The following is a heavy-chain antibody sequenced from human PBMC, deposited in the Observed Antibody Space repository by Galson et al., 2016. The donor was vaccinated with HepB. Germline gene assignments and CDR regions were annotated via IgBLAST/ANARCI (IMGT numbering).Heavy chain of an antibody. CDR2: LSYSGST. D-gene: IGHD3-10*01. J-gene: IGHJ5*02. Sequence: LSLTCTVSGGSIVNTDYYWGWIRQAPGKGLEWIESLSYSGSTFHNPSLKSRVITSVDPAKNQFSLVLRSVTAADTAIYSCARQAMVRGDNLFDIWGQGTLVTVAS. V-gene: IGHV4-39*01. CDR1: GGSIVNTDYY. CDR3: ARQAMVRGDNLFDI.